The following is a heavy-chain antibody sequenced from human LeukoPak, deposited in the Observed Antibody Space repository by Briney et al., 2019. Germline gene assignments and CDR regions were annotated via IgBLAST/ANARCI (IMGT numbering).Heavy chain of an antibody. CDR3: ATTSKDSSVGGDAFDI. J-gene: IGHJ3*02. CDR1: GYTLTELS. D-gene: IGHD3-22*01. Sequence: ASVKVSCKVSGYTLTELSMHWVRHAPGKGLERMGGFDPEDGETIYAQKFQGRVTVTEDTSTDTAYMELSSLRSEDTAVYYCATTSKDSSVGGDAFDIWGQGTMVTVSS. V-gene: IGHV1-24*01. CDR2: FDPEDGET.